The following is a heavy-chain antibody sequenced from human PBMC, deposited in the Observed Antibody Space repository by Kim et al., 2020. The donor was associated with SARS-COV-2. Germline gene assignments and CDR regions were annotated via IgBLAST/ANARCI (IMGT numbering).Heavy chain of an antibody. CDR2: ISYDGSNK. Sequence: GGSLRLSCAASGFTFSSYGMHWVRQAPGKGLEWVAVISYDGSNKYYADSVKGRFTISRDNSRNTLYLQMNSLRAEDTAVYYCAKGNSNPDWFDPWVQGTL. V-gene: IGHV3-30*18. CDR3: AKGNSNPDWFDP. D-gene: IGHD4-4*01. J-gene: IGHJ5*02. CDR1: GFTFSSYG.